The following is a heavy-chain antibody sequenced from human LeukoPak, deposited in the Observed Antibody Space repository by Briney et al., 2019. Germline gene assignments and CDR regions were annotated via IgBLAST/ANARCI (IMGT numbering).Heavy chain of an antibody. J-gene: IGHJ4*02. CDR1: GYTFTTYA. D-gene: IGHD6-13*01. CDR2: INTNTGNP. V-gene: IGHV7-4-1*02. Sequence: GASVKVSCKASGYTFTTYAMNWVRQAPGQGLEWMGWINTNTGNPTYAQGFTGRFVFSLDTSVSTAYLQISSLKAEDTAVYYCARDLLLGEQQLEGSFDYWGQGTLVTVSS. CDR3: ARDLLLGEQQLEGSFDY.